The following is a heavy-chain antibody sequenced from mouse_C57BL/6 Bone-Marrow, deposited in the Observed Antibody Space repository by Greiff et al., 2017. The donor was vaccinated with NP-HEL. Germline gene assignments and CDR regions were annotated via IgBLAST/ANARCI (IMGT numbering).Heavy chain of an antibody. V-gene: IGHV7-1*01. CDR2: SRNKANDYTT. J-gene: IGHJ4*01. CDR3: ARDAANWDAMDY. D-gene: IGHD4-1*01. Sequence: EVNVVESGGGLVQSGRSLRLSCATSGFTFSDFYMEWVRQAPGKGLEWIAASRNKANDYTTEYSASVKGRFIVSRDTSQSILYLQMNALRAEDTALYYCARDAANWDAMDYWGQGTSVTVSS. CDR1: GFTFSDFY.